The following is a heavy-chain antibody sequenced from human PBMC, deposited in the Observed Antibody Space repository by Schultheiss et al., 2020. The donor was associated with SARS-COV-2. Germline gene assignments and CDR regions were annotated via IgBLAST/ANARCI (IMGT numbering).Heavy chain of an antibody. D-gene: IGHD6-19*01. V-gene: IGHV4-59*12. J-gene: IGHJ3*02. CDR2: IYYSGST. CDR1: GGSISSYY. Sequence: SETLSLTCTVSGGSISSYYWSWIRQPPGKGLEWIGYIYYSGSTNYNPSLKSRVTISVDTSKNQFSLKLSSVTAADTAVYYCARDLEWLAAFDIWGQGTMVTVSS. CDR3: ARDLEWLAAFDI.